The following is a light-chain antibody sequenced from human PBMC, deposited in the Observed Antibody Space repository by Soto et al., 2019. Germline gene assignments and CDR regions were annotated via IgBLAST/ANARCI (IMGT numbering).Light chain of an antibody. CDR2: GTS. Sequence: ETVMSLSPSTLSVSTRDRATLSCRASQSVNSLLAWYQQKPGQAPRLLIYGTSTRATGIPARFSGSGTGTDFTLTINYLQSEDFAVYYCQQYYDWPPWTFGQGTKVDI. CDR3: QQYYDWPPWT. J-gene: IGKJ1*01. V-gene: IGKV3-15*01. CDR1: QSVNSL.